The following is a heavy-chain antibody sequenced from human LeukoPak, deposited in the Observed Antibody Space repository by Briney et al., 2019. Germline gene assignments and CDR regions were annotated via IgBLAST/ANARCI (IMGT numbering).Heavy chain of an antibody. V-gene: IGHV1-24*01. J-gene: IGHJ6*02. CDR2: FDPEDGET. Sequence: ASVKVSCKVSGYTLTELSMHWVRQAPGKGLAWMGGFDPEDGETIYAQKFQGRVTMTEDTSTDTAYMELSSLRSEDTAVYYCATGPSMFRGPKGIYYYYGMDVWGQGTTVTVSS. CDR1: GYTLTELS. CDR3: ATGPSMFRGPKGIYYYYGMDV. D-gene: IGHD3-10*01.